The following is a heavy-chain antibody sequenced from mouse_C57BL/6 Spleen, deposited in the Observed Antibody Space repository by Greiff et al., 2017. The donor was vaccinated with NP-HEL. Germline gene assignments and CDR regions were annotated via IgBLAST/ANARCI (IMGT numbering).Heavy chain of an antibody. D-gene: IGHD6-5*01. CDR3: APIVDY. CDR2: IDPEDGET. V-gene: IGHV14-2*01. CDR1: GFNIKDYY. J-gene: IGHJ3*01. Sequence: EVQLQQSGAELVKPGASVKLSCTASGFNIKDYYMHWVKQRTEQGLEWIGRIDPEDGETKYDPKFQGKATITADTSSNTAYLQLSSLTAEDTAVYYCAPIVDYWGQGTLVTVSA.